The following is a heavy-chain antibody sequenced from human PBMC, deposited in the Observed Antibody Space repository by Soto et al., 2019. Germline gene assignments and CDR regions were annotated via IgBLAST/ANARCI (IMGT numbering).Heavy chain of an antibody. D-gene: IGHD3-3*01. CDR3: ARAPRGSGYPLYYFDY. Sequence: EVQLVESGGGLVQPGGSLRLSCAASGFTFSRYSMNWVRQAPGKGLAWVSYISSSSSTIYYADSVKGRVTISRDNAKNSLYLQMNSLRAEDTAVYYCARAPRGSGYPLYYFDYWGQGTLVTVSS. CDR1: GFTFSRYS. CDR2: ISSSSSTI. V-gene: IGHV3-48*01. J-gene: IGHJ4*02.